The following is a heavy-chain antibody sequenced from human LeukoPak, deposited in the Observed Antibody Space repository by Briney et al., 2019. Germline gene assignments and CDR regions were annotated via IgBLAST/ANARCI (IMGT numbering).Heavy chain of an antibody. CDR2: IYYSGST. CDR3: ARQITDIVVVVAATFFDY. Sequence: SETLSLTRTVSGGSISSYYWGWIRQPPGKGLEWIGSIYYSGSTYYNPSLKSRVIISVDTSKNQFSLKLSSVTAADTAVYYCARQITDIVVVVAATFFDYWGQGTLVTVSS. CDR1: GGSISSYY. V-gene: IGHV4-39*01. D-gene: IGHD2-15*01. J-gene: IGHJ4*02.